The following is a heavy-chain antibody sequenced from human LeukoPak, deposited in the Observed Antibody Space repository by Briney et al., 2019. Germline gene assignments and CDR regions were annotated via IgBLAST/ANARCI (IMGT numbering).Heavy chain of an antibody. Sequence: TSDTLSLTCTVSGGSISSSTYFWAWVRQPPGKGLEWIGSIYSSGNTYYNPSLKSRVTISVDTSKNQFSLKVNSVTAADTAVYYCGRGASSWSIDHWGRGTLVTVSS. CDR2: IYSSGNT. J-gene: IGHJ4*02. D-gene: IGHD6-13*01. CDR3: GRGASSWSIDH. CDR1: GGSISSSTYF. V-gene: IGHV4-39*01.